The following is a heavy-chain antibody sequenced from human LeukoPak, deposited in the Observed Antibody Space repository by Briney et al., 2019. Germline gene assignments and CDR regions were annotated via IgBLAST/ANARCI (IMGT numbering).Heavy chain of an antibody. CDR3: ARDPTSSWETAFDI. CDR1: GFTFRSYG. CDR2: MSYDGTNE. D-gene: IGHD1-26*01. J-gene: IGHJ3*02. V-gene: IGHV3-30*03. Sequence: GGSLRLSCAASGFTFRSYGIHWVRQAPGKGLEWVAVMSYDGTNEYYADSLKGRFTISRDNSKNSLYLQMNSLRAEDTAVYYCARDPTSSWETAFDIWGQGTMVTVSS.